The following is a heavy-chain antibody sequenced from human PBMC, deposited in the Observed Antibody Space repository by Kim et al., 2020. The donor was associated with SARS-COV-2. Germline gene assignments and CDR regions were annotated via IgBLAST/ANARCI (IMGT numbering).Heavy chain of an antibody. Sequence: GGSLRLSCAASGFTFSSYAMSWVRQAPGKGLEWVSVIYSGGSSTYYADSVKGRFTISRDNSKNTLYLQMNSLRAEDTAVYYCAKDVGPYYHDSYPLNWGQGTLVTVSS. CDR3: AKDVGPYYHDSYPLN. J-gene: IGHJ4*02. D-gene: IGHD3-22*01. CDR2: IYSGGSST. V-gene: IGHV3-23*03. CDR1: GFTFSSYA.